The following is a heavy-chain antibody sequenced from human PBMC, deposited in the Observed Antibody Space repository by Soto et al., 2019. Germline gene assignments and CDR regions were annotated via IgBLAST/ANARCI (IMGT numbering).Heavy chain of an antibody. CDR1: GYTFTSYG. D-gene: IGHD6-13*01. CDR2: ISAYNGNT. V-gene: IGHV1-18*01. J-gene: IGHJ3*02. CDR3: ARDSGIAAAGTSAFDI. Sequence: ASVKVSCKASGYTFTSYGISWVRQAPGQGLEWMGWISAYNGNTNYAQKLQGRVTMTTDTSTSTAYMELRSLRSDDTAVYYCARDSGIAAAGTSAFDIWGQGTMVTVSS.